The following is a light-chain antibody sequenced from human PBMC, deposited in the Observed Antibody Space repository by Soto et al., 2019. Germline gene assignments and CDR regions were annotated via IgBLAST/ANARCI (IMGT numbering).Light chain of an antibody. CDR2: DIR. V-gene: IGLV2-14*03. CDR1: SSDVGGYKY. Sequence: QSVLTQPASVSGSPGQSITISCTGTSSDVGGYKYVSWYQQHPGKAPKLMIYDIRNRPSGVSNRFSGSKSGNTASLTISGLQAEDEADYYCSSYTSSSTRVFGTGIKLTVL. CDR3: SSYTSSSTRV. J-gene: IGLJ1*01.